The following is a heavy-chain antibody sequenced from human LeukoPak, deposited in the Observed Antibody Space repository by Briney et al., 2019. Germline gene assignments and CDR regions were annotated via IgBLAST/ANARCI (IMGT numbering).Heavy chain of an antibody. Sequence: PGGSLRLSCAASGLTFSSYAMSWVRQAAGKGLELVSGISGSGSRTDYAELVKGRFSIFRDNSKNTLYLQMNSLRAEDTAVYYCAKAGYCSGAGCSFVDYWGQGTLVTVSS. D-gene: IGHD2-15*01. CDR2: ISGSGSRT. CDR1: GLTFSSYA. J-gene: IGHJ4*02. V-gene: IGHV3-23*01. CDR3: AKAGYCSGAGCSFVDY.